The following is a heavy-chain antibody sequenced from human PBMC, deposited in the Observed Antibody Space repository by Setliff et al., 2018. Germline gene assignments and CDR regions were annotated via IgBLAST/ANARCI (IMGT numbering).Heavy chain of an antibody. V-gene: IGHV4-61*09. CDR2: IYTSGST. CDR3: ARLGVVTDVFGTFDY. J-gene: IGHJ4*02. Sequence: PSETLSLTCTVSGGSISSGSYYWSWIRQPAGKGLEWIGHIYTSGSTNYNPSLKSRVTISVDKSKNQFSLKLSSVTAADTAVYYCARLGVVTDVFGTFDYWGQGTLVTVSS. CDR1: GGSISSGSYY. D-gene: IGHD3-10*02.